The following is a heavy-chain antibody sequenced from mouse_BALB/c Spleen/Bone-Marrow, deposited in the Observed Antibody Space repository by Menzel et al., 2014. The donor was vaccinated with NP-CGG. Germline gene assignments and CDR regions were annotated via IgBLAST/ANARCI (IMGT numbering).Heavy chain of an antibody. CDR3: GWVTTVVAKNYYYAMDY. Sequence: VQLQQSGPELVKPGASVKISCKASGYSFTGYFMNWVKQSHGKSLEWIGRINPYNGDTFYNQKFKGKATLTVDKSSSTAHMELLSLTSEESAVYYCGWVTTVVAKNYYYAMDYWAQGTSVTVSS. CDR2: INPYNGDT. CDR1: GYSFTGYF. D-gene: IGHD1-1*01. J-gene: IGHJ4*01. V-gene: IGHV1-37*01.